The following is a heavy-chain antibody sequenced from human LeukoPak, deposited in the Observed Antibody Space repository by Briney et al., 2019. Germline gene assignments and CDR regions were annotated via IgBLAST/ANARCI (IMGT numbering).Heavy chain of an antibody. D-gene: IGHD2/OR15-2a*01. V-gene: IGHV3-66*01. CDR1: GFSVTSNY. CDR2: VYSGGDT. Sequence: GGSLRLSCTASGFSVTSNYINWVRQAPGKGLEWVSLVYSGGDTYYADSVKGRFTISRDNSKNMVYLQMNRLRAEDTALYYCARDPPAVLLDTYGWGQGTLVTVPS. J-gene: IGHJ4*02. CDR3: ARDPPAVLLDTYG.